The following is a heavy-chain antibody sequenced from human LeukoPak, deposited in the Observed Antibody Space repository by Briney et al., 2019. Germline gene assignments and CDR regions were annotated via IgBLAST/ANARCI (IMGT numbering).Heavy chain of an antibody. CDR1: GGSFSGYY. V-gene: IGHV4-34*01. CDR2: INHSGST. Sequence: SETLSLTCAAYGGSFSGYYWSWIRQPPGKGLEWIGEINHSGSTNYNPSLKSRVTISVDTSKNQFSLKLSSVTAADTAVYYCARGPRRFLGLGAYWGQGTLVTVSS. D-gene: IGHD3-16*01. J-gene: IGHJ4*02. CDR3: ARGPRRFLGLGAY.